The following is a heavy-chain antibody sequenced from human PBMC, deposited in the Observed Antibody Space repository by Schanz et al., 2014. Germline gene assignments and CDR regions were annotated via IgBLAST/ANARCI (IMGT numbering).Heavy chain of an antibody. Sequence: QVQLVESGGGVVQPGRSLRLSCAASGFNFGSHGMHWVRQAPGKGLEWVAVISYDGSFKNYADSVRGRITMSRDNSKNTVHLQMNSLRAEDTAVYYCAKQHIVRGVIYLNWFDSWGQGTLVTVSS. CDR2: ISYDGSFK. V-gene: IGHV3-30*18. CDR3: AKQHIVRGVIYLNWFDS. J-gene: IGHJ5*01. CDR1: GFNFGSHG. D-gene: IGHD3-10*01.